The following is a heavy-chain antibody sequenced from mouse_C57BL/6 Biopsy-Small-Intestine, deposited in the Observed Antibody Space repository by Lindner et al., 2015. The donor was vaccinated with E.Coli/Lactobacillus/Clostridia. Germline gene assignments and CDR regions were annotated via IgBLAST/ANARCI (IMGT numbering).Heavy chain of an antibody. J-gene: IGHJ4*01. D-gene: IGHD3-3*01. CDR1: GFTFSDYG. CDR2: ISSGSSTI. V-gene: IGHV5-17*01. CDR3: ANRGRDYYAMDY. Sequence: VQLQESGGGLVKPGGSLKLSCAASGFTFSDYGMHWVRQAPEKGLEWVAYISSGSSTIYYADTVKGRFTISRDNAKNTLFLQMTSLRSEDTAMYYRANRGRDYYAMDYWGQGTSVTVSS.